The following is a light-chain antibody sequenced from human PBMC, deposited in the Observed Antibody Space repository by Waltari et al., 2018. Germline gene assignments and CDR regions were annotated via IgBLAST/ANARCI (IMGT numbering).Light chain of an antibody. CDR1: TSNIGNYF. J-gene: IGLJ2*01. CDR3: ATWDNSLTAVV. V-gene: IGLV1-51*01. CDR2: DNK. Sequence: QSVLTQPPSVSAAPGQKVPISCSGSTSNIGNYFVSWYHQLPGATPKLLIYDNKRRPEGSPDRLSAYNSGTSATLDITGLQIGDEADYYCATWDNSLTAVVFGGGTKLTVL.